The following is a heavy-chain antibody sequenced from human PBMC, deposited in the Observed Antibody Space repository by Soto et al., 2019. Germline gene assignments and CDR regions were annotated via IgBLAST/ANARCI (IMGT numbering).Heavy chain of an antibody. D-gene: IGHD2-2*01. Sequence: PGGSLRLSCAASGLTFSNAWMSWVRQAPGKGLEWVGRIKSKTDGGTTDYAAPVKGRFTISRDDSKNTLYLQMNSLKTEDTAVYYCTTDGCSSTSCYSSFDYWGQGTLVTVSS. CDR3: TTDGCSSTSCYSSFDY. CDR2: IKSKTDGGTT. CDR1: GLTFSNAW. J-gene: IGHJ4*02. V-gene: IGHV3-15*01.